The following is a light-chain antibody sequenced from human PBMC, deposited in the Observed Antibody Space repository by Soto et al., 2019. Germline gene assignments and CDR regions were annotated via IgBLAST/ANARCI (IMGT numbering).Light chain of an antibody. V-gene: IGLV2-14*01. CDR1: SSDVGNYKY. Sequence: QSVLTQPASVSGSPGQSITISCTGTSSDVGNYKYVSWYQQHPGKAPKLMIYEVSNRPSGVSNRFSGSKSGNTASLTISGLQAEDETDYYCFSYTSSGTYVFGTGPKLTVL. CDR2: EVS. J-gene: IGLJ1*01. CDR3: FSYTSSGTYV.